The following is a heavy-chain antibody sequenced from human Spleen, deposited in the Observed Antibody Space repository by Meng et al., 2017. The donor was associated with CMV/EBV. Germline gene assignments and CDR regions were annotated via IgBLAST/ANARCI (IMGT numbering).Heavy chain of an antibody. J-gene: IGHJ6*02. CDR3: ARDIAAAGTVRRHYYHYGMDV. Sequence: GESLKISCAASGFTFSSYAMHWVRQAPGKGLERVAVISYDGSNKYYADSVKGRFTISRDNSKNTLYLQMNSLRAEDTAVYYCARDIAAAGTVRRHYYHYGMDVWGQGTTVTVSS. V-gene: IGHV3-30*14. CDR1: GFTFSSYA. D-gene: IGHD6-13*01. CDR2: ISYDGSNK.